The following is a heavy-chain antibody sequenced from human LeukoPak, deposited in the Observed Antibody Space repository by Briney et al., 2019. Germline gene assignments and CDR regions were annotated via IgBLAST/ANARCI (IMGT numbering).Heavy chain of an antibody. CDR3: AKDLLSGYYPSPFDY. D-gene: IGHD3-22*01. Sequence: GGSLRLSCAASGFTFSSYWMHWVRQAPGKGLVWVSRINSDGSSTSYADSVKGRFTISRDNAKNTLYLQMNSLRAEDTAVYYCAKDLLSGYYPSPFDYWGQGTLVTVSS. V-gene: IGHV3-74*01. J-gene: IGHJ4*02. CDR2: INSDGSST. CDR1: GFTFSSYW.